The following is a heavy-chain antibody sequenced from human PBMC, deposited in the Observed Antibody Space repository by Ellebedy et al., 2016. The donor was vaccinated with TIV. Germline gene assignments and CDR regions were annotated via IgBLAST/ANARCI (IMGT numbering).Heavy chain of an antibody. V-gene: IGHV4-61*03. J-gene: IGHJ6*02. CDR3: AGGTHYYYGWDV. CDR1: DGSVSNRGYY. Sequence: SETLSLXCSVSDGSVSNRGYYWAWIRQPPGKALEWIGHIHYTGNTDYNPSLKSRFTISVDTSKNHFSLIVTSLTAADTAVYFCAGGTHYYYGWDVWGQGTTVIVS. CDR2: IHYTGNT.